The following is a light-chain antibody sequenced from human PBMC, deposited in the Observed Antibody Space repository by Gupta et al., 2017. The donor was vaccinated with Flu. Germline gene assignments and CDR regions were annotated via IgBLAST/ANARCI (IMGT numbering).Light chain of an antibody. V-gene: IGLV3-19*01. CDR1: SLRTYY. CDR2: GKN. CDR3: NSRDSSGDRLI. J-gene: IGLJ2*01. Sequence: SSELIQDPAVSVALGQTVRITCQGDSLRTYYANWYPQKPGQAPVLVIYGKNNRPSGIPDRFSGSSSGNTASLTITGTQAEDEADYSCNSRDSSGDRLIFGGGTKVTVV.